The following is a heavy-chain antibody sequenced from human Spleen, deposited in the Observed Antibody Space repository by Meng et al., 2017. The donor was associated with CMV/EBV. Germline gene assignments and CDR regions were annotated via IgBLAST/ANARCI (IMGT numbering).Heavy chain of an antibody. Sequence: GESLKISCAASGFTFSSYSMNWVRQAPGKGLEWVSSISSSSSYIYYADSVKGRFTISRDNAKNSLYLQMNSLRADDTAVYYCARETHNEFWNGYLYYGMDVWGQGTTVTVSS. CDR1: GFTFSSYS. D-gene: IGHD3-3*01. CDR2: ISSSSSYI. CDR3: ARETHNEFWNGYLYYGMDV. J-gene: IGHJ6*02. V-gene: IGHV3-21*04.